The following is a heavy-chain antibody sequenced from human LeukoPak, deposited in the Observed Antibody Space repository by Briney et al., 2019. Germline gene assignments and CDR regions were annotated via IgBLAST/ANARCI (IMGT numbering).Heavy chain of an antibody. Sequence: SETLSLTCTVSGGSISSYYWSWIRQPPGKGLEWIGYIYYSGSTNYNPSLKSRVTISVDTSKNQFSLKLSFVTAADTAVYYCARVKVAAAGTWWFDPWGQGTLVTVSS. CDR3: ARVKVAAAGTWWFDP. CDR2: IYYSGST. CDR1: GGSISSYY. J-gene: IGHJ5*02. D-gene: IGHD6-13*01. V-gene: IGHV4-59*01.